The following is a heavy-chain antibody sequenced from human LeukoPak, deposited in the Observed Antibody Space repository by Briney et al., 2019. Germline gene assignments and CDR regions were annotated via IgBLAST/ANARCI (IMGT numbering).Heavy chain of an antibody. CDR1: GGSISSHY. Sequence: SETLSLTCTVSGGSISSHYWSWIRQPPGKGLECIGYIYNSGSTNYNPSLKSRVTISVDTSKNQFSLKLSSVTAADTAVYYCARGVSIAAGKYYFDYWGQGTLVTVSS. D-gene: IGHD6-13*01. V-gene: IGHV4-59*11. CDR2: IYNSGST. CDR3: ARGVSIAAGKYYFDY. J-gene: IGHJ4*02.